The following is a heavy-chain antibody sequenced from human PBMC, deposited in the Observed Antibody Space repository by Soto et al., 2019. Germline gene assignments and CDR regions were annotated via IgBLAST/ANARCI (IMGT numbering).Heavy chain of an antibody. V-gene: IGHV3-64D*08. CDR1: GFPFNSYA. D-gene: IGHD5-18*01. Sequence: GGSLRLSCSASGFPFNSYAMHWVRQAPGKGLEYVSAITSNGGSTYYAGSVKGRFTISRDNYKNTLYLQMSSLRSEDTAVYYCVKEKYTYGTGAFDLWGQGTTVTVSS. CDR3: VKEKYTYGTGAFDL. J-gene: IGHJ3*01. CDR2: ITSNGGST.